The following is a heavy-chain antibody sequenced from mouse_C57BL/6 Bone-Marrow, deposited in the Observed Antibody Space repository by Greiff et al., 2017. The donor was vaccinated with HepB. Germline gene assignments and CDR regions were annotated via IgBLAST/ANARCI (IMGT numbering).Heavy chain of an antibody. CDR1: GYSITSGYY. V-gene: IGHV3-6*01. Sequence: EVKLVESGPGLVKPSQSLSLTCSVTGYSITSGYYWNWIRQFPGNKLEWMGYISYDGSNNYNPSLKNRISITRDTSKNQFFLKLNSVTTEDTATYYCASRYSNPYAMDYWGQGTSVTVSS. CDR2: ISYDGSN. J-gene: IGHJ4*01. D-gene: IGHD2-5*01. CDR3: ASRYSNPYAMDY.